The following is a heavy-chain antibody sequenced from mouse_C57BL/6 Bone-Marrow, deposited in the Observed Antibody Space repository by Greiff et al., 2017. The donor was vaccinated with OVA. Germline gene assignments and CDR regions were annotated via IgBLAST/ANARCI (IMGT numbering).Heavy chain of an antibody. V-gene: IGHV1-53*01. Sequence: QVQLQQPGTELVKPGASVKLSCKASGYTFTSYWMHWVKQRPGQGLEWIGNINPSNGGTNYNEKFKSKATLTVDKSSSTAYLQRSSLTSEDSAVYYCAEGPPYWYFDVWGTGTTVTVSS. CDR1: GYTFTSYW. CDR3: AEGPPYWYFDV. CDR2: INPSNGGT. J-gene: IGHJ1*03. D-gene: IGHD3-3*01.